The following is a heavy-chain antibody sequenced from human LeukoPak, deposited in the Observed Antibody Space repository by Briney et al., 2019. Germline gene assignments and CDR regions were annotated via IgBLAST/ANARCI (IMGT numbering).Heavy chain of an antibody. CDR2: ISSSSSYI. J-gene: IGHJ4*02. CDR1: GFAFSSYS. CDR3: ARGSFGWYYYDSSGYYYVDY. V-gene: IGHV3-21*01. Sequence: SGGSLRLSCAASGFAFSSYSMNWVRQAPGKGLEWVSSISSSSSYIYYADSVKGRFTISRDNAKNSLYLQMNSLRAEDTAVYHCARGSFGWYYYDSSGYYYVDYWGQGTLVTVSS. D-gene: IGHD3-22*01.